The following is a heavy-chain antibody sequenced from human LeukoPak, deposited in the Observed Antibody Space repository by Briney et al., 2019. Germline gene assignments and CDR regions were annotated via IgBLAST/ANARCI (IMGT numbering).Heavy chain of an antibody. V-gene: IGHV1-18*04. D-gene: IGHD1-1*01. CDR1: GYTFTSYY. CDR2: ISAYNGNT. J-gene: IGHJ4*02. Sequence: ASVKVSCKASGYTFTSYYMHWVRQAPGQGLEWMGWISAYNGNTNYAQKLQGRVTMTTDTSTSTAYMELRSLRSEDTAVYYCARDRHGVRDYWGQGTLVTVSS. CDR3: ARDRHGVRDY.